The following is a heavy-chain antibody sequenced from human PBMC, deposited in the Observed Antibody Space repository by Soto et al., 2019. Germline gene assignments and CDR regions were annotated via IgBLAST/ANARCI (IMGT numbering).Heavy chain of an antibody. Sequence: SETLSLTCTVSGGSISSSSYYWGWIRQPPGKGLEWIGSIYYSGSTYYNPSLKSRVTISVDTSKNQFSLKLSSVTAADTAVYYCARSGGASGWPYYYYGMDVWGQGTTVTVSS. CDR1: GGSISSSSYY. J-gene: IGHJ6*02. CDR2: IYYSGST. D-gene: IGHD6-19*01. V-gene: IGHV4-39*01. CDR3: ARSGGASGWPYYYYGMDV.